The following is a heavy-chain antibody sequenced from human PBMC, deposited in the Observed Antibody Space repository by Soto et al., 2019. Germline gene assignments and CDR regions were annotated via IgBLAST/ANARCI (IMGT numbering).Heavy chain of an antibody. CDR1: GFTLTNYA. Sequence: EVQLVESGGGLVQPGGSLRLSCTASGFTLTNYAMNWVRQAPGKGLEWVSYITSSSAAIFYADSVKGRFTISRDNSKNSLYVQMNSLRDAETAVYYCARDQSRRRVLFYYMAGWGRGTTVTVSS. J-gene: IGHJ6*03. D-gene: IGHD2-21*01. V-gene: IGHV3-48*02. CDR3: ARDQSRRRVLFYYMAG. CDR2: ITSSSAAI.